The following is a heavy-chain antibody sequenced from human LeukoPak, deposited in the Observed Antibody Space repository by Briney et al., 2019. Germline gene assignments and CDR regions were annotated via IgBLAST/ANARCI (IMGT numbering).Heavy chain of an antibody. J-gene: IGHJ4*02. CDR1: GFTFSSYE. CDR2: ISSSGSTI. V-gene: IGHV3-48*03. Sequence: GGSLRLSCAASGFTFSSYEMNWVRQAPGKGLEWVSYISSSGSTIYYADSVKGRFTISRDNAKNSLYLQMNSLRAEDTAVYYCAKEYSGSFSPFPSYFDYWGQGALVTVSS. D-gene: IGHD1-26*01. CDR3: AKEYSGSFSPFPSYFDY.